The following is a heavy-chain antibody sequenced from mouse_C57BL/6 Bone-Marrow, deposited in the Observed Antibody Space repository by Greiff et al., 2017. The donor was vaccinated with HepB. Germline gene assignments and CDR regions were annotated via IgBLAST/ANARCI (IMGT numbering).Heavy chain of an antibody. J-gene: IGHJ3*01. CDR3: TRGLLRGSWFAY. Sequence: VQLQQSGAELVRPGASVTLSCKASGYTFTDYEMHWVKQTPVHGLEWIGAIDPETGGTAYNQKFKGKAILTADKSSSTAYMELRSLTSEDSAVYYCTRGLLRGSWFAYWGQGTLVTVSA. CDR1: GYTFTDYE. D-gene: IGHD2-10*01. CDR2: IDPETGGT. V-gene: IGHV1-15*01.